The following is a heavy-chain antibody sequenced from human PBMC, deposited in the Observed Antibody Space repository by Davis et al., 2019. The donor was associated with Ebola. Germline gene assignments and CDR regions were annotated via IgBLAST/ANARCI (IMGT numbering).Heavy chain of an antibody. Sequence: PGGSLRLSCAASGFTFSDHYMDWVRQAPGKGLEWVGRIRDKAKPYTTEYAASVKGRFTISRDDSQSSLYLQMNSLKTEDTAVYYCVRGAKYGGHYGMDVWGQGTTVTVSS. V-gene: IGHV3-72*01. J-gene: IGHJ6*02. CDR1: GFTFSDHY. D-gene: IGHD3-10*02. CDR2: IRDKAKPYTT. CDR3: VRGAKYGGHYGMDV.